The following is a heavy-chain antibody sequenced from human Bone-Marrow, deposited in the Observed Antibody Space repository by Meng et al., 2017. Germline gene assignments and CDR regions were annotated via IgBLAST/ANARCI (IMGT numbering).Heavy chain of an antibody. V-gene: IGHV3-21*01. CDR3: ARSREDIVVLSRHQNYFDY. J-gene: IGHJ4*02. CDR2: ISSSSSYI. Sequence: GESLKISCAASGFTFSSYSMNWVRQAPGKGLEWVSSISSSSSYIYYADSVKGRFTISRDNAKNSLYLQMNSLRAEDTAVYYRARSREDIVVLSRHQNYFDYWDQGTLVTVSS. D-gene: IGHD2-2*01. CDR1: GFTFSSYS.